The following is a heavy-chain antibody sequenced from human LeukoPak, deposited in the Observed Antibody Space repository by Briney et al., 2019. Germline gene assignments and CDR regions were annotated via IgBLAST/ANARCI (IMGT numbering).Heavy chain of an antibody. CDR1: GGSISSGDYY. CDR2: IYYSGST. D-gene: IGHD1-26*01. CDR3: ARKIGNSTPFNWFDP. J-gene: IGHJ5*02. V-gene: IGHV4-30-4*08. Sequence: TSQTLSLTCTVSGGSISSGDYYWSWIRQPPGKGLEWIGYIYYSGSTYYNPSLKSRVTISIDTSKNQFSLKLSSVTAADTAVYYCARKIGNSTPFNWFDPWGQGTLVTVSS.